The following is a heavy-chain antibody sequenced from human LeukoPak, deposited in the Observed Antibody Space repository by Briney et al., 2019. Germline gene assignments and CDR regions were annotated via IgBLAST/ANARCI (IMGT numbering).Heavy chain of an antibody. CDR3: AREGPVLLWFGELVRAGSDYMDV. Sequence: SETLSLTCTVSGYSNSSGYYWGWIRQPPGKGLEWTGSIYHSGSTYYNPSLKSRVTISVDTSKNQFSLKLSSVTAADTAVYYCAREGPVLLWFGELVRAGSDYMDVWGKGTTVTVSS. CDR1: GYSNSSGYY. CDR2: IYHSGST. J-gene: IGHJ6*03. V-gene: IGHV4-38-2*02. D-gene: IGHD3-10*01.